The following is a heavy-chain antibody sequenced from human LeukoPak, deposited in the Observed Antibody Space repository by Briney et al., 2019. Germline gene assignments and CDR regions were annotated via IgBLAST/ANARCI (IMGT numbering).Heavy chain of an antibody. V-gene: IGHV3-21*01. D-gene: IGHD6-19*01. CDR1: GFTFSSYS. Sequence: GGSLRLSWAASGFTFSSYSMNWVRQAPGKGLEWVSSISSSSYIYYADSVKGRFTISRDNAKNSLYLQMNSLRAEDTAVYYCARDLRAYSSGWTSDYWGQGTLVTVSS. CDR2: ISSSSYI. J-gene: IGHJ4*02. CDR3: ARDLRAYSSGWTSDY.